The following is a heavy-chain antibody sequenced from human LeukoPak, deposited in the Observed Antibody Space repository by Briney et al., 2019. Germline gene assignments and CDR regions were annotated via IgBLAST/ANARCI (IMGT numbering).Heavy chain of an antibody. CDR2: ISSSSSYI. J-gene: IGHJ3*02. CDR3: ARDLRHIVVVPAAIRGSRHAFDI. D-gene: IGHD2-2*02. Sequence: GGSLRLSCAASGFTFSSYSMNWVRQAPGKGLEWVSSISSSSSYIYYADSEKGRFTISRDNAKNSLYLQMNSLRAEDTAVYYCARDLRHIVVVPAAIRGSRHAFDIWGQGTMVTVSS. CDR1: GFTFSSYS. V-gene: IGHV3-21*01.